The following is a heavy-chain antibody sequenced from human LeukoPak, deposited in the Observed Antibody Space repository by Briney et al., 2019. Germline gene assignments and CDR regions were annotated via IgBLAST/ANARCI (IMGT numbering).Heavy chain of an antibody. CDR1: GYTFTGYY. CDR3: ARAPDYYDSSGYYWGSYYYMDV. CDR2: INPNSGGT. Sequence: ASVTVSCKASGYTFTGYYMHWVRQAPGQGLEWMGWINPNSGGTNYAQKFQGRVTITRDTSISTAYMELSRLRSDDTAVYYCARAPDYYDSSGYYWGSYYYMDVWGKGTTVTVSS. V-gene: IGHV1-2*02. D-gene: IGHD3-22*01. J-gene: IGHJ6*03.